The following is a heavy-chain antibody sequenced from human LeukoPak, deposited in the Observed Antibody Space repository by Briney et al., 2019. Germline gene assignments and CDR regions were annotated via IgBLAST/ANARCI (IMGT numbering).Heavy chain of an antibody. D-gene: IGHD6-19*01. Sequence: GGSLRLSCVASGFTFSSYWMTWVRQAPGKGLEWVANIKTDGSQIYYVDSVKGRFTISRDNSKNSLYLQMNSLRAEDTALYYCAKDIGYSSGLWDYWGQGTLVTVSS. CDR2: IKTDGSQI. J-gene: IGHJ4*02. CDR1: GFTFSSYW. V-gene: IGHV3-7*03. CDR3: AKDIGYSSGLWDY.